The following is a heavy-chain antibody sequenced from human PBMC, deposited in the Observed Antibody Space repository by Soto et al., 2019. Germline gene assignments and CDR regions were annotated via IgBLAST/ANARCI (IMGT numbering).Heavy chain of an antibody. V-gene: IGHV1-69*01. D-gene: IGHD1-26*01. CDR1: GGTFTNNA. CDR3: ARGMGMFDS. Sequence: QVQVVQSGAEVKKPGSSVTVSCKASGGTFTNNAISWVRQAPGQGLEWMGGIIPIFGTQNYAQKFQDRVTITADESTSTAYMELSRLRSEDTAVYYCARGMGMFDSWGHGTLVTVSS. CDR2: IIPIFGTQ. J-gene: IGHJ5*01.